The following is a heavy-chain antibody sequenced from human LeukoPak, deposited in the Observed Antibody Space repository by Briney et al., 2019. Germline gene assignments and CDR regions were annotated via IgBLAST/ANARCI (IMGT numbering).Heavy chain of an antibody. CDR1: GFTFSSYA. D-gene: IGHD6-19*01. Sequence: GSLRLSYAASGFTFSSYAMTWVRRAPGKGLGWVSTLASTGSDTYYSDSVKGRFTISRDTSKNTLYLQMDSLRAEDTAIYYCAKDRGRSVSGTEFDYWGQGTLLTVSS. V-gene: IGHV3-23*01. CDR2: LASTGSDT. J-gene: IGHJ4*02. CDR3: AKDRGRSVSGTEFDY.